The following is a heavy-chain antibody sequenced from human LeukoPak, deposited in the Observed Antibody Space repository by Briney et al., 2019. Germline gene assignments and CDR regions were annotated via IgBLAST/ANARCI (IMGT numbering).Heavy chain of an antibody. D-gene: IGHD2/OR15-2a*01. CDR2: IGPHSSAT. J-gene: IGHJ4*02. Sequence: RASMKVSCKSSGFILTDYYIHWVRQAPGQGLEWMGYIGPHSSATSSPQEFHGRVTMTRDTSMSTAYMELTRLTSDDTAVYYCAREGNGLLSKDFDYWGQGTLVTVSS. CDR3: AREGNGLLSKDFDY. CDR1: GFILTDYY. V-gene: IGHV1-2*02.